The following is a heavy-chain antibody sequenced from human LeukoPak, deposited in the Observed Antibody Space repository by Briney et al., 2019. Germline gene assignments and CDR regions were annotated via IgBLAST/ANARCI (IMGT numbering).Heavy chain of an antibody. V-gene: IGHV4-61*02. D-gene: IGHD4-17*01. CDR2: IYLGGST. J-gene: IGHJ5*02. Sequence: SQTLSLTCTVSGGSITSGDYYWSWLRQPAGMGLEWIGRIYLGGSTSYNPSLKSRVTISADTSKNQFSLILSSVTAADTALYYCARDLYGDGSYFDPWGQGTLVTVSS. CDR3: ARDLYGDGSYFDP. CDR1: GGSITSGDYY.